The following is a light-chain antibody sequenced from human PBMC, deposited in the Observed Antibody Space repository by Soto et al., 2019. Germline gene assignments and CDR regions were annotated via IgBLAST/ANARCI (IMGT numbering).Light chain of an antibody. CDR1: QSISRY. CDR3: QQSVETPPWT. CDR2: DAS. Sequence: DIQMPQSRSSVSASVGDRVTITCRARQSISRYLNWYQQKPGKALNLLFFDASSLQSGFPSRFSGSGTGTDYTLASSSLQPEHFGSYYWQQSVETPPWTFGQRTKVDVK. V-gene: IGKV1-39*01. J-gene: IGKJ1*01.